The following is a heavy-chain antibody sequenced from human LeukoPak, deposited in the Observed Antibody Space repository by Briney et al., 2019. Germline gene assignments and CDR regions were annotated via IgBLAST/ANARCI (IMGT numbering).Heavy chain of an antibody. V-gene: IGHV1-18*01. CDR2: ISAYNGNT. Sequence: GASVKVSCKASGYTFTSYGISWVRQAPGQGLEWMGWISAYNGNTNYAQKLQGRVTMTTDTSTSTAYMELSSLRSEDTAVYYCASSFLYYDSSGYNNWFDPWGQGTLVTVSS. CDR3: ASSFLYYDSSGYNNWFDP. D-gene: IGHD3-22*01. J-gene: IGHJ5*02. CDR1: GYTFTSYG.